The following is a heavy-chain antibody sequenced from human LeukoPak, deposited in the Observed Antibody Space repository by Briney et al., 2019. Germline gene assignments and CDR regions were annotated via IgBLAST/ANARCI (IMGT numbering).Heavy chain of an antibody. CDR1: GGSFSGYY. J-gene: IGHJ6*03. CDR3: ARGHYDFWSGYYTGGRYYYYMDV. V-gene: IGHV4-34*01. D-gene: IGHD3-3*01. Sequence: SETLSLTCAVYGGSFSGYYWSWIRQPPGKGLEWIGEINHSGSTNYKPSLKSRVTISVDTSKNQFSLKLSYVTAADTAVYYCARGHYDFWSGYYTGGRYYYYMDVWGKGTTVTVSS. CDR2: INHSGST.